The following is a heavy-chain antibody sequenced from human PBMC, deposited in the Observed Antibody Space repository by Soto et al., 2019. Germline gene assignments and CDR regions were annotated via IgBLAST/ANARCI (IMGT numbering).Heavy chain of an antibody. CDR2: IWYDGSNK. D-gene: IGHD3-22*01. CDR3: ARDSYYDSSGYLVY. CDR1: GFTFSSYG. V-gene: IGHV3-33*01. J-gene: IGHJ4*02. Sequence: GGSLRLSCAASGFTFSSYGMHWVRQAPGKGLEWVAVIWYDGSNKYYADSVKGRFTISRDNSKNTLYLQMNSLRAEDTAVYYCARDSYYDSSGYLVYWGQRTLVTVSS.